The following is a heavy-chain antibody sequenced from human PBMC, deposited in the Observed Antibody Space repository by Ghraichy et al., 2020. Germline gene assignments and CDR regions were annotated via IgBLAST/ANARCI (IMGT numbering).Heavy chain of an antibody. V-gene: IGHV3-15*01. CDR3: TTVGLRLHQGNYFDY. Sequence: GGSLRLSCAASGFTFINAWMSWVRQAPGKGLEWVGRIKNKFDGGTTDYAAPVKGRFTISRDDSKNTFYLQMNSLKTEDTAVYYCTTVGLRLHQGNYFDYWGQGTLVTVSS. D-gene: IGHD3-16*01. CDR1: GFTFINAW. CDR2: IKNKFDGGTT. J-gene: IGHJ4*02.